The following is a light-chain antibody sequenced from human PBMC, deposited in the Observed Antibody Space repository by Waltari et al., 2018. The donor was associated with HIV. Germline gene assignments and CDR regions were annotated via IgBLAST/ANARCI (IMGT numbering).Light chain of an antibody. J-gene: IGLJ3*02. CDR1: TSTIGTSP. Sequence: QSVLTQPPSASGTPGQRVTISCSGSTSTIGTSPVNWYQQVPGTAPKLLIYTHTQRPSGVPDRFSGSKSGTSASLAISGLQSEDEANYYCATWDDNLNGWVFGGGTKLTVL. CDR2: THT. CDR3: ATWDDNLNGWV. V-gene: IGLV1-44*01.